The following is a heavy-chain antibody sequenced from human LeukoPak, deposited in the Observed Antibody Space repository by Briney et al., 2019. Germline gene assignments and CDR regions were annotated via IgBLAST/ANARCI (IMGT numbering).Heavy chain of an antibody. CDR3: ARGQFYYDSSGYHFDY. D-gene: IGHD3-22*01. Sequence: GGSLRLSCAASGFTFSSYWMHWVRQAPGKRLVWVSRINSDGSSTSYADSVKGRFTISRDNAKNTLYLQMNSLRAEDTAVYYCARGQFYYDSSGYHFDYWGQGTLVTVSS. CDR2: INSDGSST. V-gene: IGHV3-74*01. J-gene: IGHJ4*02. CDR1: GFTFSSYW.